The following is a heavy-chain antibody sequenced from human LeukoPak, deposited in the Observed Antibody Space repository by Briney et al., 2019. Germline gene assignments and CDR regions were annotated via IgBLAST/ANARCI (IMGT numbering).Heavy chain of an antibody. V-gene: IGHV4-4*07. CDR3: ARATREAEEAYYFDY. CDR2: IYASGST. D-gene: IGHD5-12*01. J-gene: IGHJ4*02. Sequence: SETLSLTCTVSGGSISSYYWSLIRQPPGKGLEWIARIYASGSTNYHPSLQSRVTMSIDTSKNQFSLKLNSVTAADTAVYYCARATREAEEAYYFDYWGQGTLVTVSS. CDR1: GGSISSYY.